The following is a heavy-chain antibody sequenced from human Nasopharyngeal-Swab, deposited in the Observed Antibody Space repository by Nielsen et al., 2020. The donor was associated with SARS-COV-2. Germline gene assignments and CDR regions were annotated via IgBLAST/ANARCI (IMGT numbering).Heavy chain of an antibody. CDR2: ISGSGGST. V-gene: IGHV3-23*01. CDR3: AKELAYSSSWSDAFDI. CDR1: GFIFSSYA. Sequence: GESLKISCAASGFIFSSYAMSWVRQAPGKGLEWVSAISGSGGSTYYADSVKGRFTISRDNSKNTLYLQMNSLRAEDTAVYYCAKELAYSSSWSDAFDIWGQGTMVTVSS. D-gene: IGHD6-13*01. J-gene: IGHJ3*02.